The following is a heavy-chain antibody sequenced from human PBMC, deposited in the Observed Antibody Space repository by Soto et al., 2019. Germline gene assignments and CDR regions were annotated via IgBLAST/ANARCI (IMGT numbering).Heavy chain of an antibody. CDR3: ASRAVLCSGGPCYARPFDF. Sequence: ITLKESGPTLVQPTQTLTLTCTFSGFSFTTTGVGVGWIRQPPGKALEWLAIIYWDDDKRYSPSLKSRLTITKDTFKNQVVLTMTNMDPADTAAYFCASRAVLCSGGPCYARPFDFWGQGTLVTVSS. J-gene: IGHJ4*02. D-gene: IGHD2-15*01. V-gene: IGHV2-5*02. CDR2: IYWDDDK. CDR1: GFSFTTTGVG.